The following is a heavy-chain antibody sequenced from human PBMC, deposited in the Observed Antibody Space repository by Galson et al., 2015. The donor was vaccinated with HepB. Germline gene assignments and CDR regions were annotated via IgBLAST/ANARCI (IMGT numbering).Heavy chain of an antibody. CDR1: GFTFSRSW. J-gene: IGHJ3*02. CDR3: VRLRYYDSSGFPPGFDI. D-gene: IGHD3-22*01. CDR2: IKQDGSER. Sequence: SLRLSCAASGFTFSRSWMGWVRQAPGKGLEWVANIKQDGSERYYVDSVKGRFTISRDNAKDSLYLQMNSLRAEDTAVYYCVRLRYYDSSGFPPGFDIWGQGTMVTVSS. V-gene: IGHV3-7*03.